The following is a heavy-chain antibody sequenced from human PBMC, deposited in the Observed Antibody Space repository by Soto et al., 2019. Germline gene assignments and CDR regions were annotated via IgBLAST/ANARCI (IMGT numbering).Heavy chain of an antibody. D-gene: IGHD3-16*01. V-gene: IGHV3-23*01. J-gene: IGHJ4*02. CDR2: ISGGGVTT. Sequence: EVQLLESGGGLVQPGGSLRLSCAASGFTFNNYAMTWVRQAPGKGLEWVSAISGGGVTTSYADSVKGRFTVSRDGCKNTLYLQMSSLRAEDTALYYCAKGRGVSWSLSPRVDFWGQGTLVTVSS. CDR3: AKGRGVSWSLSPRVDF. CDR1: GFTFNNYA.